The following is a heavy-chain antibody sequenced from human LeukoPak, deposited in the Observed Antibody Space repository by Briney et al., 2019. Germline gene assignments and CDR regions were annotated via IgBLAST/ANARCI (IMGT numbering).Heavy chain of an antibody. Sequence: PGGSLRLSCAASGFTFSSYGMHWVRQAPGKGLEWVAVISYDGSNKYYADSVKGRFTISRDNSKNTLYLQMNSLRAEDTAVYYCAKDLYSSTPYFDYWGQGTLVTVSS. CDR1: GFTFSSYG. D-gene: IGHD6-13*01. CDR3: AKDLYSSTPYFDY. CDR2: ISYDGSNK. V-gene: IGHV3-30*18. J-gene: IGHJ4*02.